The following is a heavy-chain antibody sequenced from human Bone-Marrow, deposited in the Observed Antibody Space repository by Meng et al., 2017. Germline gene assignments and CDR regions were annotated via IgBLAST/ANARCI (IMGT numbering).Heavy chain of an antibody. CDR1: GDTFTSYY. Sequence: ASVKVSCKASGDTFTSYYMHWVRQAPGQGLEWMGIINPSGGSTSCAQKFQGRGTMTRATSTTTVYMELSSLRSEDTAVYYCSRDFLDGGWYSQVGAFDYWGQGTLVTVSS. D-gene: IGHD6-19*01. V-gene: IGHV1-46*01. J-gene: IGHJ4*02. CDR2: INPSGGST. CDR3: SRDFLDGGWYSQVGAFDY.